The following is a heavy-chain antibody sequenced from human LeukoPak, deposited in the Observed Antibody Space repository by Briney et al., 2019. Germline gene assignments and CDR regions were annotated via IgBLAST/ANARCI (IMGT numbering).Heavy chain of an antibody. D-gene: IGHD3-22*01. CDR1: GYTFTSHG. V-gene: IGHV1-18*01. CDR2: ISTYNGNT. Sequence: ASVKVSCKASGYTFTSHGISWVRQAPGQGLEWMGWISTYNGNTNYAQKLQGRVSMTTDTSTSTAYMELRSLRSDDTAVYYCARSSGYYSSLFYMHVWGKGTTVTVSS. CDR3: ARSSGYYSSLFYMHV. J-gene: IGHJ6*03.